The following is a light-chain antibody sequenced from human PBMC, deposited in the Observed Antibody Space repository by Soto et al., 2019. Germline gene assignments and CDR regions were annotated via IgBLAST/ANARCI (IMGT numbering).Light chain of an antibody. CDR2: GNN. CDR3: AAWDDGLNGYV. CDR1: SSNIGSNT. V-gene: IGLV1-44*01. J-gene: IGLJ1*01. Sequence: QSVLTQSPSASGTPGQRVTISCSGRSSNIGSNTVNWYQQLPGTAPKLLIYGNNQRPSGVPDRFSGSKSGTSASLAISGLQSGDEVDYYCAAWDDGLNGYVFATGTKVTVL.